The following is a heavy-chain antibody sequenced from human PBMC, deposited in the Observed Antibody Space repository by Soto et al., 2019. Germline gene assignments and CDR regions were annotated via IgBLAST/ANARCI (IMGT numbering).Heavy chain of an antibody. CDR2: IYYSGST. Sequence: SETLSLTCTVSGGSISSSSYYWGWIRQPPGKGLEWIGSIYYSGSTNYNPSLKSRVTISVDTSKNQFSLKLSSVTAADTAVYYCTTGQKGYSYGLKYYFDYWGQGTLVTVSS. V-gene: IGHV4-39*07. J-gene: IGHJ4*02. CDR1: GGSISSSSYY. D-gene: IGHD5-18*01. CDR3: TTGQKGYSYGLKYYFDY.